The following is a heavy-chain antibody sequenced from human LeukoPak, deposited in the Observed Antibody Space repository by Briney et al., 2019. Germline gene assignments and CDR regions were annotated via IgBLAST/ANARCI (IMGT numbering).Heavy chain of an antibody. V-gene: IGHV3-7*05. J-gene: IGHJ4*02. Sequence: GGSLRLSCAASGFTLSSYWMSWVRQAPGKGLEWVANIKQDGSEKYYVDSVKGRFTISRDNAKNSLYLQMNSLRAEDTAVYYCAREGCSGGSCYFDYWGQGTLVTVSS. CDR2: IKQDGSEK. D-gene: IGHD2-15*01. CDR1: GFTLSSYW. CDR3: AREGCSGGSCYFDY.